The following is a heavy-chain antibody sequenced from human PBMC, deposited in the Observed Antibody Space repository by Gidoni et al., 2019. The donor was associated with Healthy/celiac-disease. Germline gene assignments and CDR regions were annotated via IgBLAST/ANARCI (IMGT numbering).Heavy chain of an antibody. CDR2: IKRKTDGGTT. Sequence: EVQLVESGGGLVKPGGSLRLSCAASGFTFSHAWMNWVRQAPGKGLEWVGRIKRKTDGGTTDYAAPVKGRFTISRDDSKNTLYLQMNSLKTEDTAVYYCTTDGDILTGYDGFDPWGQGTLVTVSS. D-gene: IGHD3-9*01. CDR3: TTDGDILTGYDGFDP. J-gene: IGHJ5*02. V-gene: IGHV3-15*07. CDR1: GFTFSHAW.